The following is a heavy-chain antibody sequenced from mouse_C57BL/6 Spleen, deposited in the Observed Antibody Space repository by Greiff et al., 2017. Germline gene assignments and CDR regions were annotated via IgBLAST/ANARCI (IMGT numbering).Heavy chain of an antibody. Sequence: VQLQQPGAELVRPGSSVKLSCKASGYTFTSYWMHWVKQRPIQGLEWIGNIDPSDSETHYNQKFKDKATLTVDKSSSTAYMQLSSLTSEDSAVFYCARAATVVATSLDYWGQGTTLTVSS. CDR2: IDPSDSET. CDR3: ARAATVVATSLDY. J-gene: IGHJ2*01. D-gene: IGHD1-1*01. V-gene: IGHV1-52*01. CDR1: GYTFTSYW.